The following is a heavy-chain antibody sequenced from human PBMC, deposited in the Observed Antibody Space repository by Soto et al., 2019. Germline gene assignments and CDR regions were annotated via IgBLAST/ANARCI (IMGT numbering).Heavy chain of an antibody. D-gene: IGHD3-3*01. Sequence: SGPTLVNPTQTLTLTCTFSGFSLSTSGVGVGWIRQPPGKALEWLALIYWDDDKRYSPSLKSRLTITKDTSKNQVVLTMTNMDPVDTATYYRAHMPFDFWSGYYTYFDYWGQGTLVTVSS. CDR1: GFSLSTSGVG. J-gene: IGHJ4*02. CDR2: IYWDDDK. CDR3: AHMPFDFWSGYYTYFDY. V-gene: IGHV2-5*02.